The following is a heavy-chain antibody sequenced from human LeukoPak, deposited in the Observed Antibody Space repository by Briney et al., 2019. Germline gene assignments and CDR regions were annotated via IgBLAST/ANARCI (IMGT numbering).Heavy chain of an antibody. CDR3: ARGPQLVDYYYIDV. J-gene: IGHJ6*03. V-gene: IGHV4-34*01. CDR1: GGSFSGYY. Sequence: PSETLSLTCAVYGGSFSGYYWSWIRQPPGKGLEWIGEINHSGSTNYNPSLKSRVTISVDTSKNQFSLKLSSVTAADTAVYYCARGPQLVDYYYIDVWDKGTTVTVSS. CDR2: INHSGST.